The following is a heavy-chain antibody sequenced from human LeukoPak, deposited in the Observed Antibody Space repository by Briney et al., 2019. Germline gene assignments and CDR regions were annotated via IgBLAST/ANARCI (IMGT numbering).Heavy chain of an antibody. Sequence: GGSLRLSCAASGFTFSSYWMSWVRQAPGKGLEWVANIKQDGSEKYYVDSVKGRFTISRDNAKNSLYLQMNSLRAEDTAVYYCARDPLYPRVGLDYWGQGTLVTVSS. J-gene: IGHJ4*02. V-gene: IGHV3-7*04. D-gene: IGHD3-16*01. CDR3: ARDPLYPRVGLDY. CDR1: GFTFSSYW. CDR2: IKQDGSEK.